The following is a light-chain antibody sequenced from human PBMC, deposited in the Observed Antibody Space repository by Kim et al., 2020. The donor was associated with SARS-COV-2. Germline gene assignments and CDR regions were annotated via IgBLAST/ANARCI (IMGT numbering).Light chain of an antibody. Sequence: EIVMTQSPAPLSVSPGERATLSCRASQSVGSNLAWYQQKPGQAPRLLIYGASTGATGIPARFSGSGSGTEFTLTISSLQSEDFAVYYCQQYNNWPYTFGQGTKLEI. J-gene: IGKJ2*01. CDR1: QSVGSN. CDR3: QQYNNWPYT. CDR2: GAS. V-gene: IGKV3-15*01.